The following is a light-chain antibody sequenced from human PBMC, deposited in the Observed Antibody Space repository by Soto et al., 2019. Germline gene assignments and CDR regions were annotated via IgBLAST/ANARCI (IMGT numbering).Light chain of an antibody. CDR3: QQLNSYLIT. CDR1: QSISSY. V-gene: IGKV1-9*01. CDR2: AAS. Sequence: LTQSPAILSLSPGERATLFCRASQSISSYLAWYQQKPGKAPKLLIYAASTLQTGVPSRFSGSGSGTEFTLTISSLQPEDFATYYCQQLNSYLITFGQGTRLEIK. J-gene: IGKJ5*01.